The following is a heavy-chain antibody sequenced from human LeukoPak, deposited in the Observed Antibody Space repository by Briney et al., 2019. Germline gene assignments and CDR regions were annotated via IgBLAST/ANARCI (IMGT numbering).Heavy chain of an antibody. CDR3: ARDPLSSSSFDL. Sequence: GGSLRLSCAASGFTFDDYGMSWVRQAPGKGLEWVSGINWNGGSTCYADSVKGRFTISRDNAKNSLYLQMNSLRAEDTAVYYCARDPLSSSSFDLWGQGTLVTVSS. CDR1: GFTFDDYG. D-gene: IGHD6-13*01. V-gene: IGHV3-20*04. J-gene: IGHJ4*02. CDR2: INWNGGST.